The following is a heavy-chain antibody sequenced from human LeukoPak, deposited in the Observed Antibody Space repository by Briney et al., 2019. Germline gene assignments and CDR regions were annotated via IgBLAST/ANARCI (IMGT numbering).Heavy chain of an antibody. V-gene: IGHV3-21*01. J-gene: IGHJ4*02. CDR1: GFTFSSYS. D-gene: IGHD6-19*01. CDR2: ISSSSSYI. CDR3: ARGVRIAVSGYIDY. Sequence: GGSLRLSCAASGFTFSSYSMNWVRQAPGKGLEWVSSISSSSSYIYYADSVKGRFTISRDNSKNTLYLQMNSLRAEDTAVYYCARGVRIAVSGYIDYWGQGTLVTVSS.